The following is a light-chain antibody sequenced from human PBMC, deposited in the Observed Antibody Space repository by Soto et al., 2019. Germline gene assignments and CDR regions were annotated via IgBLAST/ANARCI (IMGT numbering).Light chain of an antibody. Sequence: DIQMTQSPSTLSASVEDRVTITCRASQSISSWLAWYQQKPGKAPELLIYDASSLQSGVPSRFSGSGYGTEFTLTISSLQPDDFATYYCQQYSNYWTFGQGTKVDIK. CDR3: QQYSNYWT. V-gene: IGKV1-5*01. J-gene: IGKJ1*01. CDR1: QSISSW. CDR2: DAS.